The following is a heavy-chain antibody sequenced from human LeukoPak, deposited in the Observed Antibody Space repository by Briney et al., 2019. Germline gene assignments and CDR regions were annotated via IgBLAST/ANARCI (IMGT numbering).Heavy chain of an antibody. CDR3: AKEGDQFRGYLDA. D-gene: IGHD3-16*01. Sequence: GGSLRLSXAASGFTFSRLGMQWVRQAPGKGLEWVAMIWHDGSVEEYEDSAKGRFSISRDNFQNNLYLQMNRLRDDDTAVYYCAKEGDQFRGYLDAWGKGTTVTVSS. CDR2: IWHDGSVE. CDR1: GFTFSRLG. J-gene: IGHJ6*03. V-gene: IGHV3-33*06.